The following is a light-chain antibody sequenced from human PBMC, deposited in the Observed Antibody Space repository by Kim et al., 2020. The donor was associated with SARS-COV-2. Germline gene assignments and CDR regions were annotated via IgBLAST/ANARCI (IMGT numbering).Light chain of an antibody. CDR1: RRDVGGYNY. Sequence: GQSLTISCTATRRDVGGYNYVSWYQQHPGKAPKLIIYDVNKRPSGVSDRFSGSKSGYTASLTISGLQAEDEADYYCNSHSRTSTYVFGTGTKVTVL. CDR2: DVN. J-gene: IGLJ1*01. V-gene: IGLV2-14*03. CDR3: NSHSRTSTYV.